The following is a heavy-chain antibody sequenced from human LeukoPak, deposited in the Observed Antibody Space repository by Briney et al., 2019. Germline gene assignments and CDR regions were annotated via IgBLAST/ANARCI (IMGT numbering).Heavy chain of an antibody. CDR2: INHSGST. V-gene: IGHV4-34*01. CDR3: ARGSSSWYSYYYYYYMDV. D-gene: IGHD6-13*01. Sequence: PETLSLTCAVYGGSFSGYYWSWIRQPPGKGLEWIGEINHSGSTNYNPSLKSRVTISVDTSKNQFSLKLSSVTAADPAVYYCARGSSSWYSYYYYYYMDVWGKGTTVTVSS. CDR1: GGSFSGYY. J-gene: IGHJ6*03.